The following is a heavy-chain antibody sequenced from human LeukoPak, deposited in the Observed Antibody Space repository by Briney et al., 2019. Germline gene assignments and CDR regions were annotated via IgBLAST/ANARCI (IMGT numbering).Heavy chain of an antibody. CDR2: ISGSGGST. V-gene: IGHV3-23*01. CDR1: GFTFSSYA. J-gene: IGHJ4*02. CDR3: AKAGRGYCSSTSCYQYYFDY. D-gene: IGHD2-2*01. Sequence: GGSLRLSCAASGFTFSSYAMSWVRQATGKGLEWVSAISGSGGSTYYADSVKGRFTISRANSKNTLYLQMNSLRAEDTAIYYCAKAGRGYCSSTSCYQYYFDYWGQGTLVTVSS.